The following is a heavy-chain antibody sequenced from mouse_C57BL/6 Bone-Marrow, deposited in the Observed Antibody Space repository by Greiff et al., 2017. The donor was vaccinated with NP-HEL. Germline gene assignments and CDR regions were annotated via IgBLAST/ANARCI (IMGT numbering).Heavy chain of an antibody. CDR3: ARSGDYGSSSYYAMDY. CDR2: INPNNGGT. J-gene: IGHJ4*01. D-gene: IGHD1-1*01. V-gene: IGHV1-18*01. CDR1: GYTFTDYN. Sequence: VQLQQSGPELVKPGASVKIPCKASGYTFTDYNMDWVKQSHGKSLEWIGDINPNNGGTIYNQKFKGKATLTVDKSSSTAYMELRSLTSEDTAVYYCARSGDYGSSSYYAMDYWGQGTSVTVSS.